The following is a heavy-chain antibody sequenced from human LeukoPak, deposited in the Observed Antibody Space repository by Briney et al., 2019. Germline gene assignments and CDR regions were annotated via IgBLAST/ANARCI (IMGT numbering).Heavy chain of an antibody. Sequence: SETLSLTCIVSGGSISGYYWGWIRQPAGKGLEWIGRIYTSGNTNYNPSLKSRVTMSVDTSKNQFSLNLSSVTAADTAVYYCARGPRSSDWYSIDYWGQGTLVTVSS. V-gene: IGHV4-4*07. CDR1: GGSISGYY. CDR2: IYTSGNT. J-gene: IGHJ4*02. D-gene: IGHD6-19*01. CDR3: ARGPRSSDWYSIDY.